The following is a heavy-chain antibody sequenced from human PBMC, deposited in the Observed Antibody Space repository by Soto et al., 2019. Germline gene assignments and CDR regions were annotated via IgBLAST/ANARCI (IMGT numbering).Heavy chain of an antibody. CDR2: IWYDGGNK. Sequence: QVQLVESGGGVVQPGRSLRLSCAASGFTFSSYGMHWVRQAPGKGLEWVPVIWYDGGNKYYADSVKGRFTISRDNSKNSLYVKRNSLRAKDTAVYYCARDHDYGSGSYYKAFGYWGRGSMVSVSS. J-gene: IGHJ4*02. V-gene: IGHV3-33*01. CDR1: GFTFSSYG. D-gene: IGHD3-10*01. CDR3: ARDHDYGSGSYYKAFGY.